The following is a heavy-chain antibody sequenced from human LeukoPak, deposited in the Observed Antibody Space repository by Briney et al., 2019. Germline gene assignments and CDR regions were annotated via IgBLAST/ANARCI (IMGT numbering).Heavy chain of an antibody. CDR2: IDPSDSYT. CDR1: GYSFTSYW. J-gene: IGHJ4*02. D-gene: IGHD6-13*01. V-gene: IGHV5-10-1*01. CDR3: ARHAGNRVYRY. Sequence: GESLKISCKGSGYSFTSYWISWVRQMPGKGLEWMGRIDPSDSYTNYSQSFQGHVTISADKSISTAYLQWSRLKASDTAMYYCARHAGNRVYRYWGQGTLVSVSS.